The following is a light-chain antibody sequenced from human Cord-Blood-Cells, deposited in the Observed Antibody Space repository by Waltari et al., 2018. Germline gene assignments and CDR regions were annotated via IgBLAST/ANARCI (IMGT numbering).Light chain of an antibody. CDR3: QQRSNWPI. CDR1: QSVSSY. Sequence: EIVLTQSPTTMSLSPGESATLSCRASQSVSSYLAWYHQKPGQAPRLLIYDSSNRATGIPARFSGSGSGTDFTLTISSLEPEDFAVYYCQQRSNWPIFGPGTKVDIK. J-gene: IGKJ3*01. CDR2: DSS. V-gene: IGKV3-11*01.